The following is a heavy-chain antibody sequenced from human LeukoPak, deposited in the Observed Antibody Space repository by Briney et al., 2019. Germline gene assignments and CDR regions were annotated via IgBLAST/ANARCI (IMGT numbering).Heavy chain of an antibody. CDR3: AKDSPSRTATTEVPVDY. CDR2: ISSSSSYI. CDR1: GFRFRDYT. D-gene: IGHD1/OR15-1a*01. V-gene: IGHV3-21*01. Sequence: GGSLRLSCAAPGFRFRDYTMNWVRQAPGQGLEWVSSISSSSSYIYFASSVRGRFTISRDNAKNSLYLQMNSLRAEDTAVYYCAKDSPSRTATTEVPVDYWGQGTLVTVSS. J-gene: IGHJ4*02.